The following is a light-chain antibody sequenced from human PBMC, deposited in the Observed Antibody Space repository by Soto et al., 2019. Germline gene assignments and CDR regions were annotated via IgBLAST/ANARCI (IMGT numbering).Light chain of an antibody. J-gene: IGLJ2*01. CDR3: SSYAGSINLI. V-gene: IGLV2-8*01. Sequence: QSVLTQPPSASGSPGQSVTISCTGTSSDVGGYNYVSWYQQHPGKAPKLMIYEVSKRPSGVPDRFSASKSGNTASLTVSGLQAEDEADYYCSSYAGSINLIFGGGTQLTVL. CDR2: EVS. CDR1: SSDVGGYNY.